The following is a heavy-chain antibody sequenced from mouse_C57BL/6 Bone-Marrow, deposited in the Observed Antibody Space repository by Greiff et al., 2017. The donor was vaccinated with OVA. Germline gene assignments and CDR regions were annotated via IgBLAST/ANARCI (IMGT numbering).Heavy chain of an antibody. CDR3: ARPDEGNRFAY. V-gene: IGHV1-81*01. CDR1: GYTFTSYG. CDR2: IYPSSGTT. J-gene: IGHJ3*01. D-gene: IGHD2-1*01. Sequence: VQLQQSGAELARPGASVKLSCKASGYTFTSYGIRWVKQRTGQGLEWIGEIYPSSGTTYYNEKFQGKATLTADKTSSTAYMELRSLTSEDSAGYVCARPDEGNRFAYWGQGTLVTVSA.